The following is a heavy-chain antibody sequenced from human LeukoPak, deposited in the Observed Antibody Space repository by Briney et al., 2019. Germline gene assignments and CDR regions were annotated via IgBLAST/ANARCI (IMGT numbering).Heavy chain of an antibody. D-gene: IGHD4-23*01. V-gene: IGHV1-69*04. CDR3: ARVSSGNGAFDI. CDR1: GGTFSSYA. Sequence: SVKVSCKASGGTFSSYAISWVRQAPGQGLEWMGRIIPILGIANYAQKFQGRVTITADKSTSTAYMGLSSLRSEDTAVYYCARVSSGNGAFDIWGQGTMVTVSS. CDR2: IIPILGIA. J-gene: IGHJ3*02.